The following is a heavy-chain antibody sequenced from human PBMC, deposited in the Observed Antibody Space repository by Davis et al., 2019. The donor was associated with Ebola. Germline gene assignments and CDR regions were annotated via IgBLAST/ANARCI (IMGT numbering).Heavy chain of an antibody. J-gene: IGHJ4*02. V-gene: IGHV3-21*01. D-gene: IGHD2-21*01. CDR3: ARGDWPVKFDY. CDR2: ISGSSYYI. Sequence: PGGSLRLSCAASGFTFSSYNMNWVRQAPGKGLEWVSSISGSSYYIYYAVSVMGRFTISRDNAKNSLYLQMSSLRAEDTAVYYCARGDWPVKFDYWGQGTLVTVSS. CDR1: GFTFSSYN.